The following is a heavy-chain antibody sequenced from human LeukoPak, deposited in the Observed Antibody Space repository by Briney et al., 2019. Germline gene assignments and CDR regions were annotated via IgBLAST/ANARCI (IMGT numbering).Heavy chain of an antibody. J-gene: IGHJ3*02. CDR3: ARQDGYCTDITCHPLAFDN. CDR2: FYYSGST. CDR1: GDSISSSGYY. Sequence: SETLSLTCTVSGDSISSSGYYWGWIRQSPGKGLEWIGTFYYSGSTYYNPSLKSRVTISADTSKNQFSLRLSSVAAADAAVYYCARQDGYCTDITCHPLAFDNWGQGTLVTVSS. D-gene: IGHD2-8*02. V-gene: IGHV4-39*01.